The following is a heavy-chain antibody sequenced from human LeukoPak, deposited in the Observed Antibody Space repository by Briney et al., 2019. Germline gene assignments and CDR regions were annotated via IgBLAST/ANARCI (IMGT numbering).Heavy chain of an antibody. Sequence: PSETLSLTCAVYGGSFTIYSWTWIRQPPGKSLEWVGEISPSGNTQYNPSLKSRVTISLDASKSQFYLKLNSVTAADTAVYYCARRVRSADYRLDYWGQGTLVTVSS. J-gene: IGHJ4*02. V-gene: IGHV4-34*01. D-gene: IGHD4-11*01. CDR2: ISPSGNT. CDR3: ARRVRSADYRLDY. CDR1: GGSFTIYS.